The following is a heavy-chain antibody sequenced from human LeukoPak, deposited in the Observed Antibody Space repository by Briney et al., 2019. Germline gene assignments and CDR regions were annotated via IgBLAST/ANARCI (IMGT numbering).Heavy chain of an antibody. CDR3: ARDPAYDYVWGSYNYFDY. D-gene: IGHD3-16*01. CDR2: ISAYSGDT. V-gene: IGHV1-18*01. J-gene: IGHJ4*02. Sequence: GASVKVSCKASGYTFTSYGISWVRQAPGQGLEWMGWISAYSGDTNYAQKFQGRATMTTDTSTSTAYMELRSLSSDDTAVYYCARDPAYDYVWGSYNYFDYWGQGTLVTVSS. CDR1: GYTFTSYG.